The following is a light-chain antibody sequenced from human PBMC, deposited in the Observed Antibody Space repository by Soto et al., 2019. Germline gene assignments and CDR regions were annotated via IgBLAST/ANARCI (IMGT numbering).Light chain of an antibody. Sequence: QSALTQPASVSGSPGQSITISCTGTSSDVGGYNYVSWYQHHPGKAPKLMIFDVSNRPSGVSNRFSGSKSDNTASLTLSGVQPDDEGDYYCRSYTTSNKRHIVFGTGTKLTVL. V-gene: IGLV2-14*03. CDR1: SSDVGGYNY. CDR2: DVS. CDR3: RSYTTSNKRHIV. J-gene: IGLJ1*01.